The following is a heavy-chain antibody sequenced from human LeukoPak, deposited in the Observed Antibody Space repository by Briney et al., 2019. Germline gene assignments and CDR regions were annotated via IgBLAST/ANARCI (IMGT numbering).Heavy chain of an antibody. D-gene: IGHD7-27*01. Sequence: GGSLRLSCAASGFTFDDYTIHWVRQPPGKGLEWVSGITGNSGSTDYADSVRGRFTISRDNAKNSLYLQMNTLREDDTALYYCAKGNWGNAFDIWGQGTMVTVSS. CDR1: GFTFDDYT. CDR2: ITGNSGST. CDR3: AKGNWGNAFDI. V-gene: IGHV3-9*01. J-gene: IGHJ3*02.